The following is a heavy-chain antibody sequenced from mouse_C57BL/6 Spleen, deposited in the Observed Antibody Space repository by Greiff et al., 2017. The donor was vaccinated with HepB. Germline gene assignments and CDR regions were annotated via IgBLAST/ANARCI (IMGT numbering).Heavy chain of an antibody. CDR1: GFTFSDYY. J-gene: IGHJ2*01. V-gene: IGHV5-12*01. D-gene: IGHD3-2*02. Sequence: EVKLMESGGGLVQPGGSLKLSCAASGFTFSDYYMYWVRQTPEKRLEWVAYISNGGGSTYYPDTVKGRFTISRDIAKNTLYRQMSRLKSEDTAMYYCSRSGDQGYCDYWGQGTTLTVSS. CDR3: SRSGDQGYCDY. CDR2: ISNGGGST.